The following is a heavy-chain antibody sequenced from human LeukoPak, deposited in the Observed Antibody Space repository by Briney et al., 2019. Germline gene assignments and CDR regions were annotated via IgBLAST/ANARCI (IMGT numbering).Heavy chain of an antibody. J-gene: IGHJ4*02. CDR1: GFTFSSYS. CDR2: ISSSSSTI. D-gene: IGHD3-10*01. V-gene: IGHV3-48*01. Sequence: GGSLRLSCAASGFTFSSYSMNWVRQAPGKGLEWVSYISSSSSTIYYADSVKGRFTISRDNAKNSLYLQMNSLRAEDTAVYYCAKSESGSYSGDFDYWGQGTLVTVSS. CDR3: AKSESGSYSGDFDY.